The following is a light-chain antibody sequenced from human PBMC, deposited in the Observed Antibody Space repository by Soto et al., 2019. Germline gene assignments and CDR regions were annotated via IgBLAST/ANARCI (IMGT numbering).Light chain of an antibody. CDR1: QSVNRY. CDR3: QQRDIWPWT. V-gene: IGKV3-11*01. CDR2: DAS. J-gene: IGKJ1*01. Sequence: EIVLTQSPGTLSLSPGERATLSCWASQSVNRYLVWYQQKPGQAPRLLMYDASKRATGIPARFSGSGSGTDFILTISSLEPEDFAVYYCQQRDIWPWTFGQGTKVDIK.